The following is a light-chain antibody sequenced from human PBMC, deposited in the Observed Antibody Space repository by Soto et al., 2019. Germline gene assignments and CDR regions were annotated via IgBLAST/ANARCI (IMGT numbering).Light chain of an antibody. J-gene: IGKJ4*01. V-gene: IGKV3-11*01. CDR2: DAS. CDR3: QQRSNWPPLT. CDR1: QSVSSY. Sequence: EIVLTQSPATLSLSPGERATLSCRASQSVSSYLAWYQQKPGQAPRLLIYDASNRATCIPARFSGSVSGTDFTLTISSGYAEDFAVYYCQQRSNWPPLTFGGGTKVEIK.